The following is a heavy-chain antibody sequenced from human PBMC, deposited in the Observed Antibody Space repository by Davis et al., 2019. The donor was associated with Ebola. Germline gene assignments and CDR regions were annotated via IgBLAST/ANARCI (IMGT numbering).Heavy chain of an antibody. D-gene: IGHD3-9*01. J-gene: IGHJ4*02. CDR2: IYSGGST. Sequence: GESLKISCAASGFTVSSNYMSWVRQAPGKGLEWVSVIYSGGSTYYADSVKGRFTISRDNSKNTLYLQMNSLRAEDTAVYYCARDPMTGKFFDYWGQGTLVTVSS. CDR1: GFTVSSNY. V-gene: IGHV3-53*05. CDR3: ARDPMTGKFFDY.